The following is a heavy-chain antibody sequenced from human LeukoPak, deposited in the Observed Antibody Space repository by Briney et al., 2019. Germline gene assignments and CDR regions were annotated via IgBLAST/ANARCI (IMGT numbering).Heavy chain of an antibody. CDR1: GGSISSYY. CDR2: IYYSGST. D-gene: IGHD1-20*01. J-gene: IGHJ3*02. V-gene: IGHV4-59*01. CDR3: ARGVTGTTIGSFDI. Sequence: SETLSLTCTVSGGSISSYYWSWIRQPPGKGLEWIGYIYYSGSTNYNPSLKSRVTISVDTSKDQFSLKLSSVTAADTALYYCARGVTGTTIGSFDIWGQGTMVTVSS.